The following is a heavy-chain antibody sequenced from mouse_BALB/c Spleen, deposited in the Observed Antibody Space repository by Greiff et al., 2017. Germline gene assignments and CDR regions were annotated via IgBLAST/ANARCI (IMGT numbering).Heavy chain of an antibody. CDR2: IDPANGNT. J-gene: IGHJ4*01. D-gene: IGHD1-1*01. CDR3: ARPGGYYYGSSYRYYAMDY. Sequence: EVKVVESGAELVKPGASVKLSCTASGFNIKDTYMHWVKQRPEQGLEWIGRIDPANGNTKYDPKFQGKVTITADTSSNTSYLQLSSLTSEDTAVYYCARPGGYYYGSSYRYYAMDYWGQGTSVTVSS. CDR1: GFNIKDTY. V-gene: IGHV14-3*02.